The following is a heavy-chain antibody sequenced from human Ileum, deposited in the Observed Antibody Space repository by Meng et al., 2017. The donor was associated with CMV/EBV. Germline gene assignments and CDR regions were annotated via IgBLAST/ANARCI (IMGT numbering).Heavy chain of an antibody. D-gene: IGHD2-2*01. CDR2: ISDSGSSK. CDR1: GFTFSSYA. CDR3: AKDPANSVWSEAFDI. J-gene: IGHJ3*02. V-gene: IGHV3-23*01. Sequence: WGSLRLSCAASGFTFSSYAMSWVRQAPGKGLEWVSGISDSGSSKYHADPLMGRFTIFRVNSKNTLYPQMNSLGAEDTAIYYCAKDPANSVWSEAFDIWGQGTMVTVSS.